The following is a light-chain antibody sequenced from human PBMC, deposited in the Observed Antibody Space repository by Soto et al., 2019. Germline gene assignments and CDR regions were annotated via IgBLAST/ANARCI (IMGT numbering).Light chain of an antibody. CDR1: QSVINNY. CDR2: TAS. Sequence: EIVLTQSPGTLSLSPGEIATLYFRASQSVINNYLAWYQQKPGQAPRLLISTASSRATGTPDRFSGSGSGTDFTLTITRLEPEDFAVYYCLQYGSSPHTFGQGTRLEIK. CDR3: LQYGSSPHT. J-gene: IGKJ5*01. V-gene: IGKV3-20*01.